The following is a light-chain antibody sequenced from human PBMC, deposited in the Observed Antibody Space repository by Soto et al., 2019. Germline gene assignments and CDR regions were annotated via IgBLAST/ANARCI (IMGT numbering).Light chain of an antibody. V-gene: IGKV3-20*01. Sequence: EIVLTQSPGTLSLSPGERVTLACRASQSVSSNYLAWYQQKPGQAPRLLIYGASARATGTPDRFSGSGSGTDFTLTISGLEPEDSAVYYCQQYGTSPWTFGQGTKVEIK. CDR2: GAS. CDR3: QQYGTSPWT. CDR1: QSVSSNY. J-gene: IGKJ1*01.